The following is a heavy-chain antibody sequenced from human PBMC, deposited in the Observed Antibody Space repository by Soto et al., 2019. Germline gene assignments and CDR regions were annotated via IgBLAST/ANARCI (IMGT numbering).Heavy chain of an antibody. D-gene: IGHD6-19*01. CDR2: ISAYNGNT. CDR1: GYTFTSYG. V-gene: IGHV1-18*01. J-gene: IGHJ6*01. Sequence: ASVKVSCKASGYTFTSYGISWVRQAPGQGLEWMGWISAYNGNTNYAQRLQGRVTMTTDTSTSTAYMELRSLRSDDTAVYYCARGRQCSVCQGYYYGMDGWRQGTTVIVSS. CDR3: ARGRQCSVCQGYYYGMDG.